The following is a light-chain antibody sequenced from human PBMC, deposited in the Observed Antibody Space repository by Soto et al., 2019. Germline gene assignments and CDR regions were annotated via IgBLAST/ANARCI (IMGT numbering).Light chain of an antibody. Sequence: EIVMTQSPATLSVSPGERATLSCMASQSVSSNLAWYQQKPGQAPRLLIYGASARATGIPARFSGSGSGTEFTLTISSLQSGDFAVYYCQQYNNWPPMAFGQGTKVEIK. CDR2: GAS. CDR3: QQYNNWPPMA. J-gene: IGKJ1*01. V-gene: IGKV3-15*01. CDR1: QSVSSN.